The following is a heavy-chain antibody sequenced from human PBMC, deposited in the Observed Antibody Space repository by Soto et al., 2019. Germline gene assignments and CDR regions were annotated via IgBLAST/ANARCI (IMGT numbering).Heavy chain of an antibody. Sequence: EVQLLESGGGLIQPGGSLRLSCAGSGFTFSEYGMNWVRQAPGKGLEWVSGLTWGGSAYYAESVRGRFTISRDNSKSILYVQMNSLRVEDTAVYYCAKERTSSTYDGMDVWGQGTPVTVSS. D-gene: IGHD6-6*01. CDR1: GFTFSEYG. V-gene: IGHV3-23*01. CDR3: AKERTSSTYDGMDV. J-gene: IGHJ6*02. CDR2: LTWGGSA.